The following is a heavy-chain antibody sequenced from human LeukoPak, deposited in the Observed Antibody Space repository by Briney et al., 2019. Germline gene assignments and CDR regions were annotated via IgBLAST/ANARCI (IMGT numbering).Heavy chain of an antibody. CDR2: IYHSGST. Sequence: SETLSLTCSVSGYSISSGNYWGWIRLPPGKGLQWIGSIYHSGSTYYNPSLKSRVTISVDTSKNQFSLKLSSVTATDTAVYYCAKGYCRGNSCYDDRGAFDYWGQGTLVTVSS. CDR1: GYSISSGNY. CDR3: AKGYCRGNSCYDDRGAFDY. V-gene: IGHV4-38-2*02. D-gene: IGHD2-2*01. J-gene: IGHJ4*02.